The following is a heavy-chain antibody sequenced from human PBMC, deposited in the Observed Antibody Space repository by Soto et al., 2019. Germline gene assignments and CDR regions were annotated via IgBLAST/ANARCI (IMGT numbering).Heavy chain of an antibody. V-gene: IGHV4-34*02. CDR3: ARGREIRLRFLEWSQTNKDYYYGLDV. D-gene: IGHD3-3*01. J-gene: IGHJ6*02. CDR2: IIHSGGT. CDR1: GGSFSGYY. Sequence: QVQLQQWGAGLLKPSETLSLTCAVYGGSFSGYYWTWIRQPPGKGLEWIGEIIHSGGTTYNPSLKSRVTISIDTSKNQVFLKVRSVTAADTAVYYCARGREIRLRFLEWSQTNKDYYYGLDVWGQGTTVTVSS.